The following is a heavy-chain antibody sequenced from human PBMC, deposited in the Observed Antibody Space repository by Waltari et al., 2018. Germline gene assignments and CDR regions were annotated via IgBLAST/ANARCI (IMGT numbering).Heavy chain of an antibody. CDR3: AIPRGPEAYFDY. CDR1: GFTFSSYA. Sequence: QVQLVESGGGVVQPGRSLRLSCAASGFTFSSYAMHWVRQAPGKGLEWVAVISYDGSNKYYADSVKGRFTISRDNSKNTLYLQMNSLRAEDTAVYYCAIPRGPEAYFDYWGQGTLVTVSS. D-gene: IGHD6-25*01. V-gene: IGHV3-30-3*01. J-gene: IGHJ4*02. CDR2: ISYDGSNK.